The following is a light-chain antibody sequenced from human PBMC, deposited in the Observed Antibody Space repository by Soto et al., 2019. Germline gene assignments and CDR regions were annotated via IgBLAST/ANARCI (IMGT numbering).Light chain of an antibody. J-gene: IGKJ4*01. CDR1: QDIAHN. CDR3: QQYSAHPLP. Sequence: DIPLTQSPSVLSASVGDRVSISCRASQDIAHNLNWYQQKPGRAPKLLIFEKSTLLYGVPSRFSGSGSGTDFTLTSSSLQPEDFATYYCQQYSAHPLPFGGGTRVEIK. V-gene: IGKV1-9*01. CDR2: EKS.